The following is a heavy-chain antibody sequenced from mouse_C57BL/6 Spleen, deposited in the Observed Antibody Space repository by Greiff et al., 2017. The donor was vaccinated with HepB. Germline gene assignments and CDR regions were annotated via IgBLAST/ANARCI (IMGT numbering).Heavy chain of an antibody. V-gene: IGHV1-55*01. Sequence: VQLQQSGAELVKPGASVKMSCKASGYTFTSYWITWVKQRPGQGLEWIGDIYPGSGSTNYNEKFKSKATLTVDTSSSTAYMQLSSLTSEDSAVYYCARCDYYYGSSYDYYAMDYWGQGTSVTVSS. CDR1: GYTFTSYW. CDR3: ARCDYYYGSSYDYYAMDY. D-gene: IGHD1-1*01. CDR2: IYPGSGST. J-gene: IGHJ4*01.